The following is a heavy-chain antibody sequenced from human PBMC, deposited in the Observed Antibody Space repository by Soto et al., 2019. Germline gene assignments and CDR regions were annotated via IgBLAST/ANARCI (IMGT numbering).Heavy chain of an antibody. V-gene: IGHV5-10-1*03. CDR2: IDPSDSYT. CDR3: ARHERGSDYVLISANTHAEY. J-gene: IGHJ4*02. CDR1: GYSFTSYW. D-gene: IGHD1-26*01. Sequence: EVQLVQSGAEVKTPGESLRISCKGSGYSFTSYWISWVRQMPGKGLEWMGRIDPSDSYTNYRPSFQGHVTFSADKSISTAYLQWSSLKASDTAMYYCARHERGSDYVLISANTHAEYWGQGTLVTVSS.